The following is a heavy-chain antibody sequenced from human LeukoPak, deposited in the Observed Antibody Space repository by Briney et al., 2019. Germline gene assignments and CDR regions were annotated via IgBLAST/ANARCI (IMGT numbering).Heavy chain of an antibody. D-gene: IGHD2-21*02. CDR3: ARDTDYCGGDCYSDY. V-gene: IGHV3-7*01. Sequence: PGGSLRLSCAASGFTFSRYWMSWVRQAPGKGLEWVANIKQDGSEKYYVDSVKGRFTISRDNAKNSLYLQMNSLRAEDTAVYYCARDTDYCGGDCYSDYWGQGTLVTVSS. CDR2: IKQDGSEK. CDR1: GFTFSRYW. J-gene: IGHJ4*02.